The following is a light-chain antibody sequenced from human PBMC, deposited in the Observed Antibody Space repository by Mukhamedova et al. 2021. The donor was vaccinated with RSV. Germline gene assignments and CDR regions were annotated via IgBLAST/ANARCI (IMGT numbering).Light chain of an antibody. CDR2: AAS. CDR3: QRYDSAPLFT. Sequence: WYQRRVHGKVPNLLIFAASTLHSGVPSRFSGSGSGTHFTLTISSLQPEDVATYYCQRYDSAPLFTFGPGTKVDIK. V-gene: IGKV1-27*01. J-gene: IGKJ3*01.